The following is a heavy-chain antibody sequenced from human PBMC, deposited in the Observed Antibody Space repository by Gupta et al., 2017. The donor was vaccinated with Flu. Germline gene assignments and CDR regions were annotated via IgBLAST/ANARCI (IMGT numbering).Heavy chain of an antibody. J-gene: IGHJ5*02. CDR3: VIYCSIDVCPKTPNWLDP. V-gene: IGHV1-8*01. Sequence: VRQATGQGLEWMGWMDPNSGNTGYAQKFQGRVTMTRNTSISTAYMELSSLTFDDTAIYYCVIYCSIDVCPKTPNWLDPWGQGTLVTVSS. CDR2: MDPNSGNT. D-gene: IGHD2-2*01.